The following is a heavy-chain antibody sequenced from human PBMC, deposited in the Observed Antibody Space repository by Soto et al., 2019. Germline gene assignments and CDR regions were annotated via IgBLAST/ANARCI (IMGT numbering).Heavy chain of an antibody. V-gene: IGHV1-69*13. Sequence: SVKVSCKASGGTFSSYAISWVRQAPGQGLEWMGGIIPIFGTANYAQKFQGRVTITADESTSTAYMELSSLRSEDTAVYYGATKKRGFGDTAMPTDRDYYYYYGMDVWGQGTTVTVSS. CDR3: ATKKRGFGDTAMPTDRDYYYYYGMDV. J-gene: IGHJ6*02. D-gene: IGHD5-18*01. CDR2: IIPIFGTA. CDR1: GGTFSSYA.